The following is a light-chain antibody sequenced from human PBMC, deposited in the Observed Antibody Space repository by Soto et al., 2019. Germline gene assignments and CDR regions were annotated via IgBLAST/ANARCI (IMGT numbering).Light chain of an antibody. CDR2: DAS. Sequence: DIKEALCRSTLSRSIANRCTSTFRASQSISSWLAWYQQKPGKAPKLLIYDASSLESGVPSRFSGSGSGTDFTLTISGLPTDDFATYYCQQYTTCWTFGQGTKVDIK. CDR1: QSISSW. V-gene: IGKV1-5*01. J-gene: IGKJ1*01. CDR3: QQYTTCWT.